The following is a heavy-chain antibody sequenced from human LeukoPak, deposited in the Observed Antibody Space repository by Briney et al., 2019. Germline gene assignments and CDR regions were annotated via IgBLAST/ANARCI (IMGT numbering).Heavy chain of an antibody. J-gene: IGHJ4*02. D-gene: IGHD6-19*01. V-gene: IGHV4-59*08. CDR1: GGSISSYY. CDR2: IYYSGST. Sequence: PSETLSLTCTVSGGSISSYYWSWIRQPPGKGLEWIGYIYYSGSTNYNPSLKSRVTISVDTSKNQFSLKLSSVTAADTAVYYCARLSVLQPEWVAVRESNDYWGQGTLVTVSS. CDR3: ARLSVLQPEWVAVRESNDY.